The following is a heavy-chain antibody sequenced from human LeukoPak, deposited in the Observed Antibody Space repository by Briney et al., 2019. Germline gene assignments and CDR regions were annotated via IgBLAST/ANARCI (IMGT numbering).Heavy chain of an antibody. J-gene: IGHJ3*02. CDR1: GGSISSSSYY. CDR3: ASGYYYDSSGLLAGPKGAFDI. D-gene: IGHD3-22*01. CDR2: IYYSGST. V-gene: IGHV4-39*01. Sequence: PSETLSLTCTVSGGSISSSSYYWGWIRQPPGKGLEWIGSIYYSGSTYYNPSLKSRVTISVDTSKNQFSLKLSSVTAADTAVYYCASGYYYDSSGLLAGPKGAFDIWGQGTMVTVSS.